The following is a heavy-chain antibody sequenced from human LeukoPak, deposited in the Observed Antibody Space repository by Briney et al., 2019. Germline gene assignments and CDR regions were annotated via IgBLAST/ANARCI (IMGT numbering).Heavy chain of an antibody. CDR3: AKLLTRAVHDTSVYYMDV. CDR2: VRYDGSNK. V-gene: IGHV3-30*02. J-gene: IGHJ6*03. CDR1: GFTFSDYY. D-gene: IGHD3-22*01. Sequence: PGGSLRLSCAASGFTFSDYYMSWIRQAPGKGLEWVAFVRYDGSNKYYADSVRGRFTISRDNSKNTLYLQMNSLRAEDTAVYYCAKLLTRAVHDTSVYYMDVWGKGTTVTVSS.